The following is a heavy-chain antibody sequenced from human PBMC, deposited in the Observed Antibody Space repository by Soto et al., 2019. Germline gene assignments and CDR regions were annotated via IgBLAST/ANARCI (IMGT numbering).Heavy chain of an antibody. D-gene: IGHD6-19*01. CDR3: ARMEQWLVRGYYFDY. CDR1: GFTFSSYA. V-gene: IGHV3-30-3*01. J-gene: IGHJ4*01. CDR2: ISYDGSNK. Sequence: QVQLVESGGGVVQPGRSLRLSCAASGFTFSSYAMHWVRQAPGKGLEWVAVISYDGSNKYYADSVKGRFTISRDNSKNTLYLQMTSLRAEDTAVYYCARMEQWLVRGYYFDYWGRGTLVTVSS.